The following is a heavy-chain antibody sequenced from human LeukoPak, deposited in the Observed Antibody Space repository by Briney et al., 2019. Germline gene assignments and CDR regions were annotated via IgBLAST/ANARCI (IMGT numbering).Heavy chain of an antibody. CDR1: GGSISSGGYY. V-gene: IGHV4-30-2*01. Sequence: PSETLPLTCTVSGGSISSGGYYWSWIRQPPGKGLEWIGYIYHSGSTYYNPSLKSRVTISVDRSKNQFSLKLSSVTAADTAVYYCARLSSSSWYWGQGTLVTVSS. D-gene: IGHD6-13*01. CDR2: IYHSGST. CDR3: ARLSSSSWY. J-gene: IGHJ4*02.